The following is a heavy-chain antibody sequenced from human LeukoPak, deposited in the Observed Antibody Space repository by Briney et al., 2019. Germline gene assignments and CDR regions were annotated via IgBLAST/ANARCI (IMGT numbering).Heavy chain of an antibody. D-gene: IGHD6-6*01. CDR2: IYYSGST. CDR1: GGSISSSSYY. J-gene: IGHJ4*02. Sequence: SETLSLTCTVSGGSISSSSYYWGWIRQPPGKGLEWIGSIYYSGSTYYNPSLKSRVTISVDTSKNQFSLKLSSVTAADTAVYYCAREGYSSSIGYWGQGTLVTVSS. V-gene: IGHV4-39*02. CDR3: AREGYSSSIGY.